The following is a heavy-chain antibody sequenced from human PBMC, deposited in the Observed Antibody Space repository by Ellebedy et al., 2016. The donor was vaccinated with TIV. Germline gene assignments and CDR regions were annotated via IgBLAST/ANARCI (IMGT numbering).Heavy chain of an antibody. V-gene: IGHV4-34*01. J-gene: IGHJ5*02. Sequence: MPSETLSLTCAVYGGSFSGYYWSWIRQPPGKGLEWIGEINHSGSTTYSPSLKGRVTISVDTSKIQFSLRLTFATAADTAVYSCARGEGGVLLWFGEITFHSWGQGTLVTVSS. CDR1: GGSFSGYY. D-gene: IGHD3-10*01. CDR3: ARGEGGVLLWFGEITFHS. CDR2: INHSGST.